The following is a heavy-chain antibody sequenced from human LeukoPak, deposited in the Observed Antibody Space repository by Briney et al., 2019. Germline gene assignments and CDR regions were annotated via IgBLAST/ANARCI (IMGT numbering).Heavy chain of an antibody. D-gene: IGHD5-12*01. Sequence: PGGSLRLSCAASGFTFSSYGMHWVRQVPGKGLEWVAFIRYDGSNKYYADSVKGRFTISRDNSKNTLYLQMKSLRAEDTAVYYCAKGGGYEAQYYYYYLDVWGKGTTVTISS. CDR1: GFTFSSYG. CDR2: IRYDGSNK. J-gene: IGHJ6*03. CDR3: AKGGGYEAQYYYYYLDV. V-gene: IGHV3-30*02.